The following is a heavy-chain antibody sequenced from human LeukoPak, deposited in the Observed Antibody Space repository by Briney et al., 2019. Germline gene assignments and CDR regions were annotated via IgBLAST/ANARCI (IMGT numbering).Heavy chain of an antibody. CDR2: ISGSGGST. CDR3: AKERLTTTTFDS. J-gene: IGHJ4*02. CDR1: GFTFSTYA. Sequence: GSLRLSCAASGFTFSTYAMSWVRQAPGKGLEWVSLISGSGGSTYYADSVKGLFTISRDNGKNTLSLQMNSLRAEDTALYYCAKERLTTTTFDSWGRGTLVTVSS. V-gene: IGHV3-23*01. D-gene: IGHD4-11*01.